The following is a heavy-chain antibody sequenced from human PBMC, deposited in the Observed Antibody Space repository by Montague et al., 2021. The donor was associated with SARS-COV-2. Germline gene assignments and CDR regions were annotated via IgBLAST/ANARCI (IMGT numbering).Heavy chain of an antibody. Sequence: TLSLTCTVSGGSIGSGGYYWSWIRQHPGKGLEWIGYIYHTGXTXYXXXXKXRVTISKETSKNHFSLNLSSVTAADSAVYYCARDSGYYDSSGYSYDAFDIWGQGTKVTVSS. CDR2: IYHTGXT. V-gene: IGHV4-31*03. D-gene: IGHD3-22*01. CDR3: ARDSGYYDSSGYSYDAFDI. CDR1: GGSIGSGGYY. J-gene: IGHJ3*02.